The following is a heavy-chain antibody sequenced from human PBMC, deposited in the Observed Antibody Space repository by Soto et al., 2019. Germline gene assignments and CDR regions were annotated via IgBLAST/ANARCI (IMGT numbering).Heavy chain of an antibody. D-gene: IGHD2-2*01. J-gene: IGHJ4*02. V-gene: IGHV3-33*01. CDR3: ARDEGDIVVVPAASFDY. CDR2: IWYDGSNK. CDR1: GFTFSSYG. Sequence: GGSLRLSCAASGFTFSSYGMHWVRQAPGKGLEWVAVIWYDGSNKYYADSVKGRFTISRDNSKNTLYLQMNSLRAEDTAVYYCARDEGDIVVVPAASFDYWGQGTLVTVSS.